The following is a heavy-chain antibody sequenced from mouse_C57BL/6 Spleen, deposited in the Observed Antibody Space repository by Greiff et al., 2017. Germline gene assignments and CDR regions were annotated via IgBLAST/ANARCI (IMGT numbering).Heavy chain of an antibody. CDR3: AREGGTAQAVDY. J-gene: IGHJ2*01. D-gene: IGHD3-2*02. V-gene: IGHV1-64*01. CDR2: IHPNSGST. CDR1: GYTFTSYW. Sequence: VQLQQPGAELVKPGASVKLSCKASGYTFTSYWMHWVKQRPGQGLEWIGMIHPNSGSTNYNEKFKSKATLTVDKSSSTAYMQLSSLTSEDSAVYYCAREGGTAQAVDYWGQGTTLTVSS.